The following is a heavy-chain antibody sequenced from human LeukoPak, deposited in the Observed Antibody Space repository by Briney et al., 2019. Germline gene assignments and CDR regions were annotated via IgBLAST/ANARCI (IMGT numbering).Heavy chain of an antibody. J-gene: IGHJ4*02. CDR1: GYTFTDYY. Sequence: GASVKVSCKASGYTFTDYYMHWVRQAPGQGLEWVGWIKPNSGGTNYAQKVQGRVTMTTDTSTSTAYMELRSLRSDDTAVYFCARARIARLWFGELDYWGQGSLVTVSS. V-gene: IGHV1-2*02. D-gene: IGHD3-10*01. CDR2: IKPNSGGT. CDR3: ARARIARLWFGELDY.